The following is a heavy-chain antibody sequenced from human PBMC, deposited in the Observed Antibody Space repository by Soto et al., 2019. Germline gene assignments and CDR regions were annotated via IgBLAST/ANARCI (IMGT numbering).Heavy chain of an antibody. D-gene: IGHD2-15*01. CDR1: GYTFTAYY. CDR2: INPNSGGT. CDR3: ARRYCSGGGCFNVGY. Sequence: ASVKVSCKASGYTFTAYYMHWVRQAPGQGLEWMGWINPNSGGTNYAQKFQGRVTMAGDTSIDTAYMELSRLRSDDTAVYYCARRYCSGGGCFNVGYWGQGTQVTVSS. J-gene: IGHJ4*02. V-gene: IGHV1-2*02.